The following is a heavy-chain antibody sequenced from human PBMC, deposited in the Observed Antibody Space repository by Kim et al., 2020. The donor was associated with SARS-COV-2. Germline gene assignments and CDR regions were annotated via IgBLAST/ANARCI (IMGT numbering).Heavy chain of an antibody. V-gene: IGHV1-18*01. CDR3: ARPSFGGGSYYKPVVGMDV. J-gene: IGHJ6*02. Sequence: ASVKVSCNVSYGTLLSYGVSWVRQAPGQGLEWMGWISGLNGNTFYAQKFQGRFFMTTDTSTNRAYMELRSLRSDDTAVYYCARPSFGGGSYYKPVVGMDVWGQGTTVTVSS. CDR2: ISGLNGNT. CDR1: YGTLLSYG. D-gene: IGHD3-10*01.